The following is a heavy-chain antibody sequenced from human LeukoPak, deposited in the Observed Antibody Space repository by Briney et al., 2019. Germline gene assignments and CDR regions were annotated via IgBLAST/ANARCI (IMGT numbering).Heavy chain of an antibody. Sequence: SCEASGYTFTSYYMHWVRQAPGKGLEWVANIKQDGSEKYYVDSVKGRFTISRDNVKNSLYLQMNSLRAEGTAVYYCASPAYGDYALFYYWGQGTLVTVSS. CDR2: IKQDGSEK. CDR3: ASPAYGDYALFYY. J-gene: IGHJ4*02. D-gene: IGHD4-17*01. V-gene: IGHV3-7*01. CDR1: GYTFTSYY.